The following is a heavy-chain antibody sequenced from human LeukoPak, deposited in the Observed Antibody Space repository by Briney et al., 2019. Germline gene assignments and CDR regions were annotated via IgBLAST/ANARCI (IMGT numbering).Heavy chain of an antibody. CDR2: VRNKANNYAT. D-gene: IGHD6-13*01. J-gene: IGHJ4*02. Sequence: GGSLRLSCAASGFTFSGSAMHWVRQASGKGLEWVGRVRNKANNYATAYAASVKGRFTISRDDSKNTAYLQMNSLKTEDTAVYYCTRPLIAAAGTFAYWGQGTLVTVSS. CDR1: GFTFSGSA. V-gene: IGHV3-73*01. CDR3: TRPLIAAAGTFAY.